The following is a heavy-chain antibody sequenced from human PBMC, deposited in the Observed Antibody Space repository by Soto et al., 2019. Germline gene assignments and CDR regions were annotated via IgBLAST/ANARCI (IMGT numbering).Heavy chain of an antibody. CDR3: ARLKDVDTAMVGAYYFDY. CDR1: GGTFSSYA. J-gene: IGHJ4*02. Sequence: QVQLVQSGAEVKKPGSSVKVSCKASGGTFSSYAISWVRQAPGQGLEWMGGIIPIFGTANYAQKFQGRVTITADKSTSTAYIELSSLRSEDTAVYYCARLKDVDTAMVGAYYFDYWGQGTLVTVSS. V-gene: IGHV1-69*06. CDR2: IIPIFGTA. D-gene: IGHD5-18*01.